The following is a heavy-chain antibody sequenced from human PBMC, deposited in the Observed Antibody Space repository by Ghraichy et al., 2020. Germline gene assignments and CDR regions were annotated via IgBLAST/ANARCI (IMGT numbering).Heavy chain of an antibody. V-gene: IGHV3-49*03. Sequence: GGSLRLSCTASGFTFGDYAMSWFRQAPGKGLEWVGFISSKAYGGTTAYSATVKGRFTISSDDSKSIAYLQMNSLKTEDTAVYYCTPCWSGSPHYWGQETLVTVSS. J-gene: IGHJ4*02. CDR3: TPCWSGSPHY. CDR1: GFTFGDYA. CDR2: ISSKAYGGTT. D-gene: IGHD3-3*01.